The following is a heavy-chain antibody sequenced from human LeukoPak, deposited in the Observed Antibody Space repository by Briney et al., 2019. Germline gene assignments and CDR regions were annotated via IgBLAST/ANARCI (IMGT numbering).Heavy chain of an antibody. Sequence: PSETLSLTCTVSGGSISSYYWSWIRQPPGKGLEWIGYIYYSGSTNYNPSLKSRVTISVDTSKNQFSLKLSSVTAADTAVYYCARANYDSSGYFGSNAFDIWGQGTMVTVSS. CDR3: ARANYDSSGYFGSNAFDI. D-gene: IGHD3-22*01. CDR1: GGSISSYY. V-gene: IGHV4-59*08. CDR2: IYYSGST. J-gene: IGHJ3*02.